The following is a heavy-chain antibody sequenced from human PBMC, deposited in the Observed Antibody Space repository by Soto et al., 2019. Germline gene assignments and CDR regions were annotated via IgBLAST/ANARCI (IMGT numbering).Heavy chain of an antibody. J-gene: IGHJ4*02. Sequence: EVQLLDSGGGLVQPGGSPRLSCAASGFTFNTYAMNWVRQAPGKGLEWVATISGTGGSTYYADSVKGRFTISRDNSKNTLYLQMNSLRVEDTAVYYCAKDRLGGNFDYWGQGTQVTVSS. V-gene: IGHV3-23*01. CDR1: GFTFNTYA. CDR2: ISGTGGST. CDR3: AKDRLGGNFDY.